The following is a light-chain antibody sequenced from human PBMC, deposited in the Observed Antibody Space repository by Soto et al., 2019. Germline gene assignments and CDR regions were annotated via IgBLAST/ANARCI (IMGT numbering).Light chain of an antibody. CDR3: QQYSNTPFT. CDR1: RSILSSSSNKNY. V-gene: IGKV4-1*01. J-gene: IGKJ3*01. Sequence: SCWSSRSILSSSSNKNYLAWYQQKPGQPPKLLVYWASTRESGVPDRFSGSGSGTDFTLTISSLQAEDVAVYYCQQYSNTPFTFGPGTKVDIK. CDR2: WAS.